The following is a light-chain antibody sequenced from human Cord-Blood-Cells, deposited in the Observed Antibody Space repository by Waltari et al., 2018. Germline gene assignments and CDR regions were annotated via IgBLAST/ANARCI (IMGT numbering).Light chain of an antibody. V-gene: IGKV3-20*01. CDR2: GAS. CDR1: QSVSSSY. Sequence: IVLTQSPGTLSLSPGERATLSCRASQSVSSSYLAWYQQKPGQAPRLLIYGASSRATGIPDRFSGSGSGTDFTLTISRLEPEDFAVYYCQQYGSTPRITFGQGTRLDIK. CDR3: QQYGSTPRIT. J-gene: IGKJ5*01.